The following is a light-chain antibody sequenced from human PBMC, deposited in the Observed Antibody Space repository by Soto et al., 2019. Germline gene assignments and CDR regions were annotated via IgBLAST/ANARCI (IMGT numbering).Light chain of an antibody. Sequence: DIVMTQSPDSLAVSLGERATINCKSSQSLLNSSNNKNYLAWYQQKPGQPPKLLIYWASTRESGVPDRFSGSGSGTDFTLTISTLQAEDVEVYYCQKYYYTNRTLGQGTKV. J-gene: IGKJ1*01. CDR3: QKYYYTNRT. CDR1: QSLLNSSNNKNY. CDR2: WAS. V-gene: IGKV4-1*01.